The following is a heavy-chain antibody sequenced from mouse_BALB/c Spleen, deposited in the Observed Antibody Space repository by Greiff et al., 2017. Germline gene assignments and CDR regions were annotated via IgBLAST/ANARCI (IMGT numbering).Heavy chain of an antibody. Sequence: VQLQQPGAELVKPGASVKLSCKASGYTFTSYWMHWVKQRPGQGLEWIGEINPSNGRTNYNEKFKSKATLTVDKSSSTAYMQLSSLTSEDSAVYYCASTMIRGWFAYWGQGTLVTVSA. J-gene: IGHJ3*01. V-gene: IGHV1S81*02. D-gene: IGHD2-4*01. CDR2: INPSNGRT. CDR1: GYTFTSYW. CDR3: ASTMIRGWFAY.